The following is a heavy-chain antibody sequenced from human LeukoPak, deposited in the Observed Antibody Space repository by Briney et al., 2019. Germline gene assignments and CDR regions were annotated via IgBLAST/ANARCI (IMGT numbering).Heavy chain of an antibody. D-gene: IGHD2-15*01. CDR1: GGSFSPYC. CDR3: ARGTRRVVAGGKGFDP. V-gene: IGHV4-34*01. CDR2: INHSRST. J-gene: IGHJ5*02. Sequence: SETLSLTCAVYGGSFSPYCWSWIRQSPDKGLEWIGEINHSRSTNYNPSLKSRVTISADTSKNQFSLKLSSVTAADTAVYYCARGTRRVVAGGKGFDPWGQGTLVTVSS.